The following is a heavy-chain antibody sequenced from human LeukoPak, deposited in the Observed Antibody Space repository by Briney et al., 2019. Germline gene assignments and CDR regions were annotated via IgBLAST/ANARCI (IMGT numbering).Heavy chain of an antibody. J-gene: IGHJ5*02. D-gene: IGHD2-15*01. CDR3: ARSAGIGWFDP. Sequence: ASVQVSCNASGSTFTCYYMHWVRPAPGQGLEWMGWINPNSGGTNYSQKFQGRVTMTMDTSISTAYMELSRLRSDDTAVYYWARSAGIGWFDPWGQEPWSPSPQ. CDR2: INPNSGGT. V-gene: IGHV1-2*02. CDR1: GSTFTCYY.